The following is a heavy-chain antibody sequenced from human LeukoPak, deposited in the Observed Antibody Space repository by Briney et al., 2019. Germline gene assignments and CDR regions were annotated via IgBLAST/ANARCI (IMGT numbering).Heavy chain of an antibody. D-gene: IGHD3-10*02. V-gene: IGHV3-48*04. CDR3: AELGITMIGGV. Sequence: GGSLRLSCAASGFTFSTYFMSWVRQAPGKGLEWVSYISSSGSTIYYADSVKGRFTISRDNAKNSLYLQMNSLRAEDTAVYYCAELGITMIGGVWGKGTTVTISS. J-gene: IGHJ6*04. CDR1: GFTFSTYF. CDR2: ISSSGSTI.